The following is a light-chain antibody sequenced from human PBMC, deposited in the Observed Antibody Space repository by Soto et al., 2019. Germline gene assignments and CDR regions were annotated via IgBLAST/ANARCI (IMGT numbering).Light chain of an antibody. CDR3: QTWGTGIHVV. CDR2: LDSDGSH. Sequence: QSVLTQSPSASASVEASVKHTCTVSSGQSSYAIAWHQQQPEKGPRYLMKLDSDGSHTKGDAIPDRFSGSSSGAERYLTISSLQSEDEAEYYCQTWGTGIHVVFGGGTKLTVL. V-gene: IGLV4-69*01. J-gene: IGLJ2*01. CDR1: SGQSSYA.